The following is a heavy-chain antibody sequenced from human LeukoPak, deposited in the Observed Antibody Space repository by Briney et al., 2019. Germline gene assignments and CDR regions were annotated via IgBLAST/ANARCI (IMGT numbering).Heavy chain of an antibody. J-gene: IGHJ5*02. CDR1: GYSISSGYY. CDR2: IYHSGST. CDR3: ARENSSSSDWFDP. Sequence: SETLSLTCTVSGYSISSGYYWGWIRQPPGKGLEWIGSIYHSGSTYYNPSLKSRVTISVDTCKNQCSVKLSSVTAAATAVYYCARENSSSSDWFDPWGQGTLVTASS. V-gene: IGHV4-38-2*02. D-gene: IGHD6-6*01.